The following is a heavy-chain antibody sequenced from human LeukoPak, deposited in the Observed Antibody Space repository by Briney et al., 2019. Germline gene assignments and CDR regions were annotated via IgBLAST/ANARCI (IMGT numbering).Heavy chain of an antibody. D-gene: IGHD3-16*01. Sequence: GGSLRLSCAASGFTFSRYSMNWVRQAPGKGLEWVSSISSSSYIYYADSVKGRFTISRDNAKNSLYLQMNSLRAEDTAVYYCARDKSELSLHDLYHYYYYCMDVWGQGTTVTVSS. CDR3: ARDKSELSLHDLYHYYYYCMDV. CDR2: ISSSSYI. J-gene: IGHJ6*02. CDR1: GFTFSRYS. V-gene: IGHV3-21*01.